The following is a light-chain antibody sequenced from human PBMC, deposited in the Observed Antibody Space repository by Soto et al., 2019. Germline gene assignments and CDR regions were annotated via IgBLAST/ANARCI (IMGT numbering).Light chain of an antibody. CDR1: SSDVGDYNY. J-gene: IGLJ1*01. V-gene: IGLV2-14*01. CDR3: SSYTSSITV. CDR2: EVS. Sequence: QSALTQPASVSGSPGQSITISCTGTSSDVGDYNYVSWYQQHPGKAPKLMIYEVSNRPSGVSNRFSGSKSGNTASLTISGLQAEDEDDYYCSSYTSSITVFGTGTKLTVL.